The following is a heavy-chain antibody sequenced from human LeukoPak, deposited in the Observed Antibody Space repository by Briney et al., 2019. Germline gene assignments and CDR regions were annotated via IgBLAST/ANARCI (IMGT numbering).Heavy chain of an antibody. CDR3: AAQDDYDSSGYDWGY. V-gene: IGHV4-4*02. CDR1: GDCLRNSDW. Sequence: PSETLSLTCAVPGDCLRNSDWWSWVRPPPGKGLEGLGEIYHSGSTNYDPSLKSRVTISVDTSKNQFSLNLSSVTAADTAVYYCAAQDDYDSSGYDWGYWGQGTLVTVSS. D-gene: IGHD3-22*01. CDR2: IYHSGST. J-gene: IGHJ4*02.